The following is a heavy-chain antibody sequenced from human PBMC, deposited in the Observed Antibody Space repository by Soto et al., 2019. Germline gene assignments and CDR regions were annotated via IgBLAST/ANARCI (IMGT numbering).Heavy chain of an antibody. CDR2: ISSSSSYI. D-gene: IGHD3-3*01. Sequence: GGSLRLSCAASGFTFSSYSMNWVRQAPGKGLEWVSSISSSSSYIYYADSVKGRFTISRDNAKNSLYLQMNSLRAEDTAVYYCARVLSGYLETDAFDIWGQGTMVTVSS. CDR1: GFTFSSYS. J-gene: IGHJ3*02. CDR3: ARVLSGYLETDAFDI. V-gene: IGHV3-21*01.